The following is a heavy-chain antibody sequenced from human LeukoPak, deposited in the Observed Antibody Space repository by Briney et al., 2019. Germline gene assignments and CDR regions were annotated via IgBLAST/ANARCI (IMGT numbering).Heavy chain of an antibody. CDR2: ISSSSSYI. CDR3: ASIDSNDAFDV. Sequence: PGGSLRLSCAASGFTFSFYSMEWVRQAPGEGLEWVSSISSSSSYIHYADSVKGRFTISRDNAKNSLYLQMNSLRAEDTAVYYCASIDSNDAFDVWGQGTMVTVSS. CDR1: GFTFSFYS. J-gene: IGHJ3*01. V-gene: IGHV3-21*01. D-gene: IGHD3-9*01.